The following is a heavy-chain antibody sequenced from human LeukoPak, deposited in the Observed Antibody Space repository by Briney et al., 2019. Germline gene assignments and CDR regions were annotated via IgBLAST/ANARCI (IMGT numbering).Heavy chain of an antibody. CDR3: AQARLSGDWYYFDY. Sequence: GGSLRLSCAASGFTFSTYAMSWVRQAPGEGLEWVSAISGSGGSTYYAGSVQGRFTISRDNSKNTLYLQMNSLRADDTAVCYCAQARLSGDWYYFDYWGQGTLVTVSS. D-gene: IGHD2-21*01. J-gene: IGHJ4*02. CDR2: ISGSGGST. V-gene: IGHV3-23*01. CDR1: GFTFSTYA.